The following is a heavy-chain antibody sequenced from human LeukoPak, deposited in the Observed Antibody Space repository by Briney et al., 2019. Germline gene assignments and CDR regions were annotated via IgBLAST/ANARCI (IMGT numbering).Heavy chain of an antibody. V-gene: IGHV1-8*01. CDR3: VRVSSGWLDFDY. J-gene: IGHJ4*02. CDR1: GYTFTSYD. CDR2: TNPNSGKT. Sequence: ASVTVSCKASGYTFTSYDINWVRQAPGQGLEWMGWTNPNSGKTGYVRKFQGRVTMTRDTSISTAYMELSSLTSEDTAVYYCVRVSSGWLDFDYWGQGTLVTVSS. D-gene: IGHD6-19*01.